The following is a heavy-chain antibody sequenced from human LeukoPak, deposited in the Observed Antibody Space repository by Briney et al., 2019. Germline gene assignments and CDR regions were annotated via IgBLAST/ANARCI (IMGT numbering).Heavy chain of an antibody. V-gene: IGHV3-20*04. Sequence: GGSLRLSCAASGFTFDDYGMSWVRQAPGKGLEWVSGINWNGGSTGYADSVKGRFTISRDNAKNSLYLQMNSLRAEDTALYYCAKDISGDYGVFGAFDIWGQGTMVTVSS. D-gene: IGHD4-17*01. CDR3: AKDISGDYGVFGAFDI. CDR2: INWNGGST. CDR1: GFTFDDYG. J-gene: IGHJ3*02.